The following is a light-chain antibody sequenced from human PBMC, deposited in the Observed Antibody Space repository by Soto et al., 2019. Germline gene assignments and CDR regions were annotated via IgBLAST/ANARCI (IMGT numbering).Light chain of an antibody. Sequence: DVVVTQSPLSLPVTLGQPASISCKSSQSLVHSDGNTYLNWFQQRPGQSPRRLIYEVSNRVSGVPDRFSGSGSGTDFTLKISRVEAEDVGVYYCMQGTLWPWTFDQGTKVEIK. J-gene: IGKJ1*01. CDR3: MQGTLWPWT. CDR2: EVS. V-gene: IGKV2-30*02. CDR1: QSLVHSDGNTY.